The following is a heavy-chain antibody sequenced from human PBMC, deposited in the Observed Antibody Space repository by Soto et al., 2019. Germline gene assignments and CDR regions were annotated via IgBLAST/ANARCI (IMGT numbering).Heavy chain of an antibody. Sequence: SETLSLTCTASGGSISTYYWSWLRQPPGKGLEWIGYVYYSGNTNYNPSLKSRLTISVDTTKNQLSLKLSSVTAADSAVYYCARIASDSFDYWGQGTLVTVSS. D-gene: IGHD2-21*01. CDR1: GGSISTYY. CDR2: VYYSGNT. J-gene: IGHJ4*02. CDR3: ARIASDSFDY. V-gene: IGHV4-59*01.